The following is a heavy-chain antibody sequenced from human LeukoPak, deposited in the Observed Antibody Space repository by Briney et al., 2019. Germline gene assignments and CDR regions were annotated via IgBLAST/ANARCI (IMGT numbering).Heavy chain of an antibody. V-gene: IGHV3-48*04. CDR1: GFTFSSYS. D-gene: IGHD3-10*01. J-gene: IGHJ5*02. Sequence: GGSLRLSCAASGFTFSSYSMNWVRQAPGKGLEWISYISGSSTTIYYADSVRGRFTISRDNAKNSLYLQMNSLRAEDTAVYYCARDRYYYGARGWLDPWGQGTLVTVSS. CDR3: ARDRYYYGARGWLDP. CDR2: ISGSSTTI.